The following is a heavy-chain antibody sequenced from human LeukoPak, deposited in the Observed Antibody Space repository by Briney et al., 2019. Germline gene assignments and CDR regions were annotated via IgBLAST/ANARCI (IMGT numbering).Heavy chain of an antibody. D-gene: IGHD1-14*01. CDR3: ASIGGRTGGSDSLDI. Sequence: GGSLRLSCAASGFTFSFSTMHWVRQAPGKGLEWVAVMSYDGSNKYYADSVNGRFTISRDNSKNTLYLQMNSLRGEDTAVYYCASIGGRTGGSDSLDIWGQGTMVTVSS. V-gene: IGHV3-30*04. J-gene: IGHJ3*02. CDR2: MSYDGSNK. CDR1: GFTFSFST.